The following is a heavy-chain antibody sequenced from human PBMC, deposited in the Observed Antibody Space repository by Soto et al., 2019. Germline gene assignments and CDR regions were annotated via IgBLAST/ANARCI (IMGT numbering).Heavy chain of an antibody. Sequence: GGSLRLSCAASGVTFSSYAMSWVRQAPGKGLEWVSAISGSGGSTYYAESGKGRFTISRDNSKNTLYLQMNSLRAEDTAVYYCAKDRRYCSSTSCYTYDYYYYGMDVWGQGTTVTVS. CDR3: AKDRRYCSSTSCYTYDYYYYGMDV. V-gene: IGHV3-23*01. CDR2: ISGSGGST. D-gene: IGHD2-2*02. CDR1: GVTFSSYA. J-gene: IGHJ6*02.